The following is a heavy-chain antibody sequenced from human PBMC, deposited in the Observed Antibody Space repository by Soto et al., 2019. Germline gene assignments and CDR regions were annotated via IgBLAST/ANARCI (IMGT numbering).Heavy chain of an antibody. CDR3: AKDPTQIGGY. CDR2: ISGSGGST. V-gene: IGHV3-23*01. CDR1: GFTFSGYA. Sequence: EVQLLESGGGLVQPGGSLRLSCAASGFTFSGYAMSWVRQAPGKGLEWVSTISGSGGSTYYADSVKGRFTISRDNSKNTLYLQMNSLSDEDTAVYYCAKDPTQIGGYWGQGTLVTVSS. D-gene: IGHD3-16*01. J-gene: IGHJ4*02.